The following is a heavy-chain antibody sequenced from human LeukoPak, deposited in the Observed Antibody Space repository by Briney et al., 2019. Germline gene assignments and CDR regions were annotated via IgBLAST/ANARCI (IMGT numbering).Heavy chain of an antibody. Sequence: SETLSLTCTVSGGSISNGVYYWSWIRQHPGKGLEWIGYIYYNGRINYNPSLKSRIAISVDTSKNQFSLKLSSVTAADTAVYYCARRVGAFPTYYFDYWGQGTRVTVSS. J-gene: IGHJ4*02. CDR2: IYYNGRI. CDR1: GGSISNGVYY. D-gene: IGHD3-3*02. CDR3: ARRVGAFPTYYFDY. V-gene: IGHV4-31*03.